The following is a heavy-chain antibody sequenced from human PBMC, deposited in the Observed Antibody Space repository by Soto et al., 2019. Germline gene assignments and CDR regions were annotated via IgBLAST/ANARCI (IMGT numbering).Heavy chain of an antibody. CDR2: ISYDGSNK. D-gene: IGHD2-2*02. CDR1: GFTFSSYA. V-gene: IGHV3-30-3*01. CDR3: ARDHDPISQEFFDY. Sequence: GGSLRLSCAASGFTFSSYAMHWVRQAPGKGLEWVAVISYDGSNKYYADSVKGRFTISRDNSKNTLYLQMNSLRAEDTAVYYCARDHDPISQEFFDYWGQGTLVTVSS. J-gene: IGHJ4*02.